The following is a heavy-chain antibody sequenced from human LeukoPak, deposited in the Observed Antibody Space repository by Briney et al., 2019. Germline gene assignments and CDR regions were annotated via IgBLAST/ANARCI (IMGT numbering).Heavy chain of an antibody. CDR3: ARGSGSGSYV. J-gene: IGHJ6*02. Sequence: PGGSLRLSCAASGITFSNNWMSWVRQAPGKGLEWVANINQDGSDKDYVDSAKGRFTVSRDNAKNSLYLQMNNLRVEDTAVYYSARGSGSGSYVWGQGTTVTVSS. D-gene: IGHD3-10*01. V-gene: IGHV3-7*01. CDR1: GITFSNNW. CDR2: INQDGSDK.